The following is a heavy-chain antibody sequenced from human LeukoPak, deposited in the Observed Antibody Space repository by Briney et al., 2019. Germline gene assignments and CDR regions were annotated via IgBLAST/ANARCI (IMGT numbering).Heavy chain of an antibody. CDR2: ISWNSGSI. J-gene: IGHJ4*02. CDR1: GFTFDDYA. V-gene: IGHV3-9*01. D-gene: IGHD5-12*01. Sequence: PGGSLRLSCAASGFTFDDYAMHWVRQAPGKGLEWVSGISWNSGSIGYADSVKGRFTISRDNAKNSLYLQMNSLRAEDTAVYYCATPPGMVATSLGDYWGQGTLVTVSS. CDR3: ATPPGMVATSLGDY.